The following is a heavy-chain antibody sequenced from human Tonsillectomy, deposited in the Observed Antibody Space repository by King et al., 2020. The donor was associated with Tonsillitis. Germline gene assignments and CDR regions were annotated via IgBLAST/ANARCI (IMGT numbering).Heavy chain of an antibody. D-gene: IGHD5-24*01. CDR3: ASPMRRDGYNY. CDR1: GYRLASYC. V-gene: IGHV5-51*01. Sequence: QLVQSGAKVKKLGESLKSSCKGSGYRLASYCIGWVRQMPGKSLEWMGIIFPGDSDNRYRPSFQGQVTISADKSISTSYLQWSSLKASDTAMYYCASPMRRDGYNYWGQGTLVTVSS. J-gene: IGHJ4*02. CDR2: IFPGDSDN.